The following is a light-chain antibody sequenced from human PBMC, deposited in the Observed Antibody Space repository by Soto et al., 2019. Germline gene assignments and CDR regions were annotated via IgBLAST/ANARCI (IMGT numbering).Light chain of an antibody. V-gene: IGKV4-1*01. Sequence: DIVMTQSPDSLAVSLGDRATINCKSSRGVLYSSHNKNYLAWYQKKPGQPPKLLIYWASTRESGVPDRFSGSESGTDFTLTISSLQAEDVAVYYCQQDFSTTFTFGGGTKVDIX. J-gene: IGKJ4*01. CDR2: WAS. CDR3: QQDFSTTFT. CDR1: RGVLYSSHNKNY.